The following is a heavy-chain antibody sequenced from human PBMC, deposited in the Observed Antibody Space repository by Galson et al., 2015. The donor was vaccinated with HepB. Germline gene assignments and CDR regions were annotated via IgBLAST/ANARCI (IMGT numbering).Heavy chain of an antibody. CDR1: GYTFTSYY. Sequence: SVKVSCKASGYTFTSYYMHWVRQAPGQGLEWMGIINPSGGNTSYAQKFQGRVTMTRDTSTSTVYMELSSLRSEDTAVYYCARFYGGYGSGSYYASGARPFDYWGQGTLVTVSS. J-gene: IGHJ4*02. D-gene: IGHD3-10*01. CDR2: INPSGGNT. CDR3: ARFYGGYGSGSYYASGARPFDY. V-gene: IGHV1-46*01.